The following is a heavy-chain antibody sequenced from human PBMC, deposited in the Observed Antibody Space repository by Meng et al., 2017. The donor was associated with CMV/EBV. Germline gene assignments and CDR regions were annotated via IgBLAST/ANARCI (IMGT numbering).Heavy chain of an antibody. D-gene: IGHD6-19*01. Sequence: SETLSLTCTVSGGSISSYYWSWIRQPPGKGLEWIGYIYYSGSTYYNPSLKSRVTISVDTSKNQFSLKLSSVTAADTAVYYCARITGIAVAGNFDYWGQGTLVTVSS. J-gene: IGHJ4*02. CDR3: ARITGIAVAGNFDY. V-gene: IGHV4-59*08. CDR1: GGSISSYY. CDR2: IYYSGST.